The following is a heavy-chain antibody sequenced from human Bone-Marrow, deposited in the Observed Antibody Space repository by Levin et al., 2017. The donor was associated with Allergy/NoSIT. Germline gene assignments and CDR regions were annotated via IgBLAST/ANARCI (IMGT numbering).Heavy chain of an antibody. D-gene: IGHD4-23*01. CDR2: IRSKAYGGTT. CDR3: TRGVAHYGGNGAGKY. Sequence: GESLKISCTASGFTFGDYAMSWFRQAPGKGLEWVGFIRSKAYGGTTEYAASVKGRFTISRDDSKSIAYLQMNSLKTEDTAVYYCTRGVAHYGGNGAGKYWGQGTLVTVSS. V-gene: IGHV3-49*03. J-gene: IGHJ4*02. CDR1: GFTFGDYA.